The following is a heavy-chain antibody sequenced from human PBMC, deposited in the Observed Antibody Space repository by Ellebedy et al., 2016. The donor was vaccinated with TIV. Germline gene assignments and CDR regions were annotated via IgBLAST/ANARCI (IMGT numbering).Heavy chain of an antibody. D-gene: IGHD1-26*01. CDR2: LYGSGVTT. J-gene: IGHJ4*02. CDR1: GFTFNSYA. Sequence: GESLKISCAASGFTFNSYAMDWVRQAPGKVLEWVSALYGSGVTTYYTDSVKGRFTISRDNSKNTLYLQMNSLRAEDTAVDYCARDIGYHSGDFDYWGQGTLVTVSS. V-gene: IGHV3-23*01. CDR3: ARDIGYHSGDFDY.